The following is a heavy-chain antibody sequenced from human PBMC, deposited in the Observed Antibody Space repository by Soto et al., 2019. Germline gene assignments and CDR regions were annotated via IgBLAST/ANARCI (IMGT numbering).Heavy chain of an antibody. Sequence: LIRSCAASGCTFSRFELHWVRQAPWKGLEWISYISSSGSTAYYASSVEGRFTISRDNANNSVYLQMDSLRAEDTALYYCTRAAWFPYLSFYWGQGALVTVSS. CDR1: GCTFSRFE. CDR2: ISSSGSTA. J-gene: IGHJ4*02. D-gene: IGHD3-10*01. CDR3: TRAAWFPYLSFY. V-gene: IGHV3-48*03.